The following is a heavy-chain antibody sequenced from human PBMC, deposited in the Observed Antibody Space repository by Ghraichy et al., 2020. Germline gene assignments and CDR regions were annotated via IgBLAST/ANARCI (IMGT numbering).Heavy chain of an antibody. CDR3: AREDYGDSLNFDY. CDR1: GFTFSSYG. J-gene: IGHJ4*02. Sequence: GGSLRLSCAASGFTFSSYGMHWVRQAPGKGLEWVAVIWYDGSNKYYADSVKGRFTISRDNSKNTLYLQMNSLRAEDTAVYYCAREDYGDSLNFDYWGQGTLVTVSS. CDR2: IWYDGSNK. D-gene: IGHD4-17*01. V-gene: IGHV3-33*08.